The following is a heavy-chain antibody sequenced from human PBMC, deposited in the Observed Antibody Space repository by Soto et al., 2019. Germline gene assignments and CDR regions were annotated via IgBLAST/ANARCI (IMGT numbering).Heavy chain of an antibody. CDR3: ARWGYYYGSGSKNGFDP. CDR2: IDPSDSYT. CDR1: GYRFTSYW. Sequence: GESLKISCKGSGYRFTSYWISWVRQMPGKGLEWMGRIDPSDSYTNYSPSFQGHVTISADKSISTAYLQWSSLKASDTAMYYCARWGYYYGSGSKNGFDPWGQGTLVTVSS. V-gene: IGHV5-10-1*01. J-gene: IGHJ5*02. D-gene: IGHD3-10*01.